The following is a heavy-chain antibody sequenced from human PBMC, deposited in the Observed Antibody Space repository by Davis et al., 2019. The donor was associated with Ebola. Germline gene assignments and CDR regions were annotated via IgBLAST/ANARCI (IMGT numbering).Heavy chain of an antibody. CDR3: ATKYSSSWHFDY. Sequence: GESLKISCAASGFTVSSNYMSWVRQAPGKGLEWVSAITAGGSSTYYADSVKGHFTISRDNSRNTLYLQMNSLRAEDTAIYYCATKYSSSWHFDYWGQGTLVTVSS. V-gene: IGHV3-23*01. CDR1: GFTVSSNY. D-gene: IGHD5-18*01. CDR2: ITAGGSST. J-gene: IGHJ4*02.